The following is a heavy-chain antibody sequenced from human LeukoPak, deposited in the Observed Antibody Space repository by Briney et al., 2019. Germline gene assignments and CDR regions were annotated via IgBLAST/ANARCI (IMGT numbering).Heavy chain of an antibody. CDR2: ISSSSRTI. V-gene: IGHV3-48*01. J-gene: IGHJ4*02. CDR1: GFIFSSYS. Sequence: GGSLRLSCATSGFIFSSYSMNWVRQAPGKGLEWVSYISSSSRTIYYADSAKGRFTISRDNAKNSLYLQMNSLRAEDTAVYYCARGFHVRNYDIGGYSYWGQGTLVTVSS. CDR3: ARGFHVRNYDIGGYSY. D-gene: IGHD3-22*01.